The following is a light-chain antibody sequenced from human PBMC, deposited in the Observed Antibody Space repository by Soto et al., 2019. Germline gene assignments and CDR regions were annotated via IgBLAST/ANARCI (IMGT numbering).Light chain of an antibody. CDR3: QQYGTSVWT. Sequence: IVLTQSPATLSLSPGERATLSCRASQSVSSYLAWYQQKAGQAPRLLIYDASNRATGIPARFSGSVSGTDFTLTISSLEPEDVAVYYCQQYGTSVWTFGQGTKVDIK. V-gene: IGKV3-11*01. J-gene: IGKJ1*01. CDR2: DAS. CDR1: QSVSSY.